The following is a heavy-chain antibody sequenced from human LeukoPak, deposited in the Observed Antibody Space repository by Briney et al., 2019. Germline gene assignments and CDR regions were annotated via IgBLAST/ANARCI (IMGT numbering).Heavy chain of an antibody. D-gene: IGHD3-22*01. CDR2: ISGSGGST. V-gene: IGHV3-23*01. Sequence: PGGSLRLSCAASGFTFSSYAMSWVRQAPGEGLEWVSAISGSGGSTYYADSVKGRFTISRDNSKNTLYLQMNSLRAEDTAVYYCAKDLSDSSGYYLDYRGQGTLVTVSS. J-gene: IGHJ4*02. CDR3: AKDLSDSSGYYLDY. CDR1: GFTFSSYA.